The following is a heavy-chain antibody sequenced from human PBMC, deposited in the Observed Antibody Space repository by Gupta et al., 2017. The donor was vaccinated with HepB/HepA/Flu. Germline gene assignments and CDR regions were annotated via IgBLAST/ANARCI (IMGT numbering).Heavy chain of an antibody. Sequence: EVQLLESGGGLVQPGGSLRLSCAASGFTFSSYAMSWVRQAPGKGLEWVSAISGSGGRTYYADAVKGRFTISRDNSKNTMYLQMNRLRAEDTAVYYCAKGGRIAAAGADYWGQGTMVTVSS. D-gene: IGHD6-13*01. CDR3: AKGGRIAAAGADY. J-gene: IGHJ4*02. CDR2: ISGSGGRT. CDR1: GFTFSSYA. V-gene: IGHV3-23*01.